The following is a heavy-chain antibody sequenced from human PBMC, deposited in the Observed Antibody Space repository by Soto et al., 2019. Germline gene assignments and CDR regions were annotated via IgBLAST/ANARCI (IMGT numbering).Heavy chain of an antibody. CDR2: IYYSGST. D-gene: IGHD7-27*01. CDR1: GGSISRGDYY. Sequence: SSETLSLTCPVSGGSISRGDYYWSWIRQPPGKGLEYIGYIYYSGSTYYNPSLKSRVTISIDTSKNQFSLKLSSVTAADTAVYYCARRVTGGGERFDPWGQGTQVTVSS. V-gene: IGHV4-30-4*08. CDR3: ARRVTGGGERFDP. J-gene: IGHJ5*02.